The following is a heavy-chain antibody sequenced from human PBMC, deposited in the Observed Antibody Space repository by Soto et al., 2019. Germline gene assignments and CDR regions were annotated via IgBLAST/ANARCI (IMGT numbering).Heavy chain of an antibody. V-gene: IGHV4-59*01. J-gene: IGHJ4*02. Sequence: XETLSLTCTVSGAAISSYFWGWIRQPPGKGLDWIGYMSYSGNTNYNPSLKSRVTMSVDTSKNQFSMKLSSVTAADTAVYYCATVRANFDFCDYWGPGTLVTVSS. CDR2: MSYSGNT. CDR3: ATVRANFDFCDY. D-gene: IGHD3-3*01. CDR1: GAAISSYF.